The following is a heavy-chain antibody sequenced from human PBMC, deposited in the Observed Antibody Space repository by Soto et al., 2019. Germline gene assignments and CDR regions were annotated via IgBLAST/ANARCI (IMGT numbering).Heavy chain of an antibody. J-gene: IGHJ4*02. CDR2: ISSSSSYI. CDR3: ARDYPTYDFWSGYYFDY. D-gene: IGHD3-3*01. Sequence: GGSLRLSCAASGFTFSSYAMSWVRQAPGKGLEWVSSISSSSSYIYYADSVKGRFTISRDNAKNSLYLQMNSLRAEDTAVYYCARDYPTYDFWSGYYFDYWGQGTLVTVSS. CDR1: GFTFSSYA. V-gene: IGHV3-21*01.